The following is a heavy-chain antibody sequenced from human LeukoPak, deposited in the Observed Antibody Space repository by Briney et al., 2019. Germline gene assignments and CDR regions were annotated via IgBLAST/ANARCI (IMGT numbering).Heavy chain of an antibody. CDR3: ARDHPLPDF. V-gene: IGHV4-59*01. Sequence: PSETLSLTCIVSGGSISGYSWSWIRQPPGKGLEWIGYIYYSGSTYYNPSPESRVDISVNTSNNQFSLKLSSVTAAYTSFYYCARDHPLPDFWGQGTTVTVSS. CDR1: GGSISGYS. J-gene: IGHJ6*02. CDR2: IYYSGST.